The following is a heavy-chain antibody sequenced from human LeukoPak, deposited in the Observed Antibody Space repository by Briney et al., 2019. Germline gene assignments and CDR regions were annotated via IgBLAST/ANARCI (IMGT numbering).Heavy chain of an antibody. Sequence: GGSLRLSCAASGFTFSSYGMHWVRQAPGKGLEWVAVISYDGSNKYYADSVKGRFTISRDNSKNTLYLQMNSLRAEDTAVYYCAKWDLGDYDYWGQGTLVIVSS. CDR3: AKWDLGDYDY. D-gene: IGHD1-26*01. CDR2: ISYDGSNK. V-gene: IGHV3-30*18. J-gene: IGHJ4*02. CDR1: GFTFSSYG.